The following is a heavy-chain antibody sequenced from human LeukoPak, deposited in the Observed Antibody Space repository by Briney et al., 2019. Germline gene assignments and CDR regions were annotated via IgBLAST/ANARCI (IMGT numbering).Heavy chain of an antibody. Sequence: GGSLRLSCAVSGFTFAGYSMTWVRQPPGKGLEWVSYVSGSGGSTYYADVVKGRSTISRDNCKHVLYFRMNGLRAEDTAFYYFAHCCSSAPVYYGGQGTLVTVSA. CDR2: VSGSGGST. V-gene: IGHV3-23*01. CDR3: AHCCSSAPVYY. J-gene: IGHJ4*02. CDR1: GFTFAGYS. D-gene: IGHD6-6*01.